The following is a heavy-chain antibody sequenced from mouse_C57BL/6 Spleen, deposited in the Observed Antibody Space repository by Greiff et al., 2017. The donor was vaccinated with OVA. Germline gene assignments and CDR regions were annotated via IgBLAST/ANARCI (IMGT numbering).Heavy chain of an antibody. J-gene: IGHJ3*01. CDR2: INPNNGGT. Sequence: VQLQQSGPELVKPGASVKISCKASGYTFTDYYMNWVKQSHGKSLEWIGDINPNNGGTSYNQKFKGKATLTVDKSSSTAYMELRSLTSEDSAVYYCARNGYDYDPWFAYWGQGTLVTVSA. CDR3: ARNGYDYDPWFAY. V-gene: IGHV1-26*01. D-gene: IGHD2-4*01. CDR1: GYTFTDYY.